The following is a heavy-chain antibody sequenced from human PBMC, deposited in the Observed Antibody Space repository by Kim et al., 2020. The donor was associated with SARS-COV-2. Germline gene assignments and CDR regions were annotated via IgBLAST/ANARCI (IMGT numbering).Heavy chain of an antibody. V-gene: IGHV3-30*18. J-gene: IGHJ6*02. Sequence: GGSLRLSCAASGFTFSSYGMHWVRQAPGKGLEWVAVISYDGSNKYYADSVQGRFTISRDNSKNTLDLQMNSLRAEDTAVYYCAQDLKGYFDWLRSRFYNYYGMDVWGQGTTVTVSS. CDR3: AQDLKGYFDWLRSRFYNYYGMDV. CDR1: GFTFSSYG. CDR2: ISYDGSNK. D-gene: IGHD3-9*01.